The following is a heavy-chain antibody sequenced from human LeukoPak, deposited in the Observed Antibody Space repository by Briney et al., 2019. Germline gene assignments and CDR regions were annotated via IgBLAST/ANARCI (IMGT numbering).Heavy chain of an antibody. V-gene: IGHV1-18*04. J-gene: IGHJ3*01. CDR3: ARVDCSSTSCYAYAAFDP. D-gene: IGHD2-2*01. CDR1: GYTFTSYG. Sequence: AAVKVSCKASGYTFTSYGISWVRQAPGQGLEWMGWISAYNGNTNYAQKLQGRVSMTTDTSTSTGCMEVRRLRFDDTAVYSCARVDCSSTSCYAYAAFDPWGQGTMVTVSS. CDR2: ISAYNGNT.